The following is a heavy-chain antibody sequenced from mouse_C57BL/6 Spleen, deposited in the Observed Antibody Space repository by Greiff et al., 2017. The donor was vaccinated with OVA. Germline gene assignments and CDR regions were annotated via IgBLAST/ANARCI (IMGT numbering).Heavy chain of an antibody. CDR1: GYTFTSYW. J-gene: IGHJ4*01. V-gene: IGHV1-69*01. CDR2: IDPSDSYT. CDR3: ARRGYSNLYYYAMDY. Sequence: QVQLQQPGAELVMPGASVKLSCKASGYTFTSYWMHWVKQRPGQGLEWIGEIDPSDSYTNYNQKFKGKSTLTVDKSSSTAYMQLSSLTSDDSAVYYCARRGYSNLYYYAMDYWGQGTSVTVSS. D-gene: IGHD2-5*01.